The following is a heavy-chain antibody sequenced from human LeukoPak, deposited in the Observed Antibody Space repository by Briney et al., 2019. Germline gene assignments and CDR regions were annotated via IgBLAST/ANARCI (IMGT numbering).Heavy chain of an antibody. Sequence: SVKVSCKASGGTFSSYAISWVRQAPGQGLEWMGGIIPIFGTANYAQKFQGRVTITADESTSTAYMELSSLRSEDTAVYYCASLIAAAGPMDYGTDVWGQGTTVTVSS. D-gene: IGHD6-13*01. CDR3: ASLIAAAGPMDYGTDV. J-gene: IGHJ6*02. CDR2: IIPIFGTA. V-gene: IGHV1-69*13. CDR1: GGTFSSYA.